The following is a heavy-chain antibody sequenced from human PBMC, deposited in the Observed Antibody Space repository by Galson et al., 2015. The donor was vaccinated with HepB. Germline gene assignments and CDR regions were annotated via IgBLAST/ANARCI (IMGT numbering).Heavy chain of an antibody. CDR3: ARDCTGSCGRGMLDGMDV. D-gene: IGHD3-10*02. V-gene: IGHV1-18*04. Sequence: QSGAEVKKPGASVKVSCKASGYTFTSYGISWVRQAPGQGLEWMGWISAYNGNTNYAQKLQGRVTMTTDTSTSTAYMELRSLRSDDTAGYYCARDCTGSCGRGMLDGMDVWGQGTTVTVSS. CDR1: GYTFTSYG. J-gene: IGHJ6*02. CDR2: ISAYNGNT.